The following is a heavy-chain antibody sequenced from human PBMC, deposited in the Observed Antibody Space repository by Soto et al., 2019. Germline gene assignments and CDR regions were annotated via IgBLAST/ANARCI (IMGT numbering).Heavy chain of an antibody. D-gene: IGHD3-10*01. CDR3: ARDTNFYASGSGVDY. CDR2: ITSSSNYI. J-gene: IGHJ4*02. Sequence: EVQLLQSGGGLVKPGGSLRLSCAASGFPFSSHSMNWVRQAPEKGLEWVSSITSSSNYIHYADSVKGRFTISRDNAQSSLYLVMNSLRGEDTAVYYCARDTNFYASGSGVDYWGQGTLVTVSS. CDR1: GFPFSSHS. V-gene: IGHV3-21*06.